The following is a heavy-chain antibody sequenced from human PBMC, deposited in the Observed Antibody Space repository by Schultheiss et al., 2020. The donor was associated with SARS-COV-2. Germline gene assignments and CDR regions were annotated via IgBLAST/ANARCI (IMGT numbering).Heavy chain of an antibody. CDR2: ISSSGSTI. J-gene: IGHJ3*02. V-gene: IGHV3-11*04. CDR3: VRDLGAAAASNDAFDI. CDR1: GFTFSDYY. Sequence: GGSLRLSCAASGFTFSDYYMSWIRQAPGKGLEWVSYISSSGSTIKYADSVKGRFTISRDNSKNTLSLQMNSLRAEDTAMYYCVRDLGAAAASNDAFDIWGQGTMVTVSS. D-gene: IGHD6-13*01.